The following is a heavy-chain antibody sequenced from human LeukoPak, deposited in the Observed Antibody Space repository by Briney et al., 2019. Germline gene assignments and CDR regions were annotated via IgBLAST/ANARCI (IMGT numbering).Heavy chain of an antibody. D-gene: IGHD5-12*01. CDR3: ARGLNIYSGYDSLAPFDY. J-gene: IGHJ4*02. CDR1: GGTFSSYA. Sequence: GASVKVSCKASGGTFSSYAISWVRQAPGQGLEWMGGIIPIFGTANYAQKFQGRVTITADKSTSTAYMELSSLRSEDTAVYYCARGLNIYSGYDSLAPFDYWGQGTLVTVSS. CDR2: IIPIFGTA. V-gene: IGHV1-69*06.